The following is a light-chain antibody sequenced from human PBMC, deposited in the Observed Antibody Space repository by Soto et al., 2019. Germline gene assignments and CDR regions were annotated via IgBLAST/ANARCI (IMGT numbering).Light chain of an antibody. Sequence: DIQMTQSPSTLSASVGDRVTITCRASQSISTWLAWYQQKPGKAPKLLIYKASSLESGVPSRFSGSGSGTEFTLTISSLPPDDFATYYCHQYNTYPLTFGGGTTVEIK. CDR1: QSISTW. CDR3: HQYNTYPLT. V-gene: IGKV1-5*03. J-gene: IGKJ4*01. CDR2: KAS.